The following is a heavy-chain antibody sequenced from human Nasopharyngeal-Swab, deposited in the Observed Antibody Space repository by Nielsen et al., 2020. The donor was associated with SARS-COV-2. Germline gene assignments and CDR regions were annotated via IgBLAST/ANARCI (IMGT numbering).Heavy chain of an antibody. J-gene: IGHJ4*02. D-gene: IGHD3-22*01. CDR1: GYTFTDYY. CDR2: INPTTRNT. Sequence: ASVKVSCKASGYTFTDYYMHWVRQAPGQGLEWVGVINPTTRNTRFAQKFQGRVTLTRETSTSTVFMELSSLRSEETAVYYCVSHGDFFYDSSAYYLVWGQGTLVTVSS. CDR3: VSHGDFFYDSSAYYLV. V-gene: IGHV1-46*01.